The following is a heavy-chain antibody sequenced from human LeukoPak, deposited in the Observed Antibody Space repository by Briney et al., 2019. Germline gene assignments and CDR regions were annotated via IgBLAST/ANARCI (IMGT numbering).Heavy chain of an antibody. V-gene: IGHV3-66*02. D-gene: IGHD1-26*01. CDR1: GFTVSSNY. CDR3: ATSGSYYEGLFDY. J-gene: IGHJ4*02. Sequence: GGSQRLSCAASGFTVSSNYMSWVRQAPGKGLEWVSVIYSGGSTYYADSVKGRFTISRDNSKNTLYLQMNSLRAEDTAVYYCATSGSYYEGLFDYWGQGTLVTVSS. CDR2: IYSGGST.